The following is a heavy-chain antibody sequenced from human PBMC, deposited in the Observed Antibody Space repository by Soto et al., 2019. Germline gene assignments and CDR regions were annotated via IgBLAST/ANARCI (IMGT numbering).Heavy chain of an antibody. V-gene: IGHV3-33*01. D-gene: IGHD2-21*02. CDR2: IWYDGSNK. CDR1: GYTLTDLS. J-gene: IGHJ4*02. CDR3: AREKVVTAFDE. Sequence: SCPVSGYTLTDLSRHWVRQAPGKGLEWVAVIWYDGSNKSYADSVKGRFTISRDNSKNPLYLQMNSLRAEDTAVYYCAREKVVTAFDEWGQGTLVTFSS.